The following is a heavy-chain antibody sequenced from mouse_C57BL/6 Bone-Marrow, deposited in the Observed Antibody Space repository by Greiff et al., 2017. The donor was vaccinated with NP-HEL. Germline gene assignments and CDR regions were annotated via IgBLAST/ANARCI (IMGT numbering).Heavy chain of an antibody. J-gene: IGHJ3*01. CDR1: GFTFSSYG. CDR3: ARLWFAD. CDR2: ISSGGSYT. V-gene: IGHV5-6*01. Sequence: EVQRVESGGDLVKPGGSLTLSCAASGFTFSSYGMSWVRQTPDKRLEWVATISSGGSYTYYLASVKGRFTISRDNAKNTLYLQVSSLRSEDTAMDYCARLWFADWGQGTLVTVSA.